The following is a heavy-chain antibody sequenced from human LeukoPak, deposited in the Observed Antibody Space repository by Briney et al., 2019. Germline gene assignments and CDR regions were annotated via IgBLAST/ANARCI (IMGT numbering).Heavy chain of an antibody. CDR1: GYTFTRYA. J-gene: IGHJ6*04. Sequence: ASVKVSCTASGYTFTRYAMHWVRQAPGQRLEWIGWINAGNVNTKYSQKFQGRVTITRDTSASTAYMELSSLRSDDTAVYYCARDLYYGSGSPPYYYYGMDVWGKGTTVTVSS. D-gene: IGHD3-10*01. CDR3: ARDLYYGSGSPPYYYYGMDV. CDR2: INAGNVNT. V-gene: IGHV1-3*01.